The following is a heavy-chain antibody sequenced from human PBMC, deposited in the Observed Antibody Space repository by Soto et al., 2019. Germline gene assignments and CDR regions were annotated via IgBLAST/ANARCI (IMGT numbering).Heavy chain of an antibody. CDR3: VKATSAAPFGYYGMDV. J-gene: IGHJ6*02. D-gene: IGHD3-3*01. CDR1: EFTFSRYA. CDR2: ISGAGDKT. Sequence: EVQLLESGGGLVQPGGSLRLSCAASEFTFSRYAMYWVRQAPGKGLEWVSAISGAGDKTFYAEPVRGRFTISRDNSEKTLFLQMNSLRAEDTAIYYCVKATSAAPFGYYGMDVWGQGTTVTVSS. V-gene: IGHV3-23*01.